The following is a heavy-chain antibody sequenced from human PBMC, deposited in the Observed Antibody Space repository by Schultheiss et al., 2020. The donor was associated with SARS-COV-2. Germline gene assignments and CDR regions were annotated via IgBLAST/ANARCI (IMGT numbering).Heavy chain of an antibody. J-gene: IGHJ6*03. CDR1: GFTFSSYS. CDR2: ISSSSSYI. V-gene: IGHV3-21*04. CDR3: ARGPLARHIVVVPAAHAYMDV. Sequence: GGSLRLSCAASGFTFSSYSMNWVRQAPGKGLEWVSSISSSSSYIYYADSVKGRFTISRDNAKNTLYLQMNSLRAEDTAVYYCARGPLARHIVVVPAAHAYMDVWGKGTTVTVSS. D-gene: IGHD2-2*01.